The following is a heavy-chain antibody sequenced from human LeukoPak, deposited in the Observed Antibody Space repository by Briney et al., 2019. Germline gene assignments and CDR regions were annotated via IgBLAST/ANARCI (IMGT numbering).Heavy chain of an antibody. V-gene: IGHV3-23*01. J-gene: IGHJ5*02. D-gene: IGHD3-10*01. CDR1: GFTFSRNG. CDR3: AKDRTSDSGSYYNNWFDP. CDR2: ISGSGGNT. Sequence: QPGGSLRLSCAASGFTFSRNGMTWVRQAPGKGLEWVSAISGSGGNTYYADSVKGRFTISRDNSKNTLYLQMNSLRAEDTAVYYCAKDRTSDSGSYYNNWFDPWGQGTLVTVSS.